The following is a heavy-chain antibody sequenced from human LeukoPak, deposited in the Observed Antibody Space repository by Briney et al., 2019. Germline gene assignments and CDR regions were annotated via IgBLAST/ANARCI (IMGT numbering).Heavy chain of an antibody. V-gene: IGHV3-48*02. D-gene: IGHD2/OR15-2a*01. Sequence: GGSLRLSCAASGFTFSSYSMNWVRQAPGKGLEWISYISTSRTIYYADSVRGRFTISRDIVKYLLYLQMNTLRDEDTAVYYCARDVYGNYGMDVWGQGTTVTVSS. CDR2: ISTSRTI. CDR1: GFTFSSYS. J-gene: IGHJ6*01. CDR3: ARDVYGNYGMDV.